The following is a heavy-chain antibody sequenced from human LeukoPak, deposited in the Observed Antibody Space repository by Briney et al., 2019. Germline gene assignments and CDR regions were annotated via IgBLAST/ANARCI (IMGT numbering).Heavy chain of an antibody. Sequence: SETLSLTCAVYGGSFSGYCWSWSRQPPGKGLEWIGEINHSGSANYNPSLKSRVTISVDTSKNQFSLKLSSVTAADTAVYYCARGSDYYGSGSPFDYWGQGSLVTVSS. V-gene: IGHV4-34*01. CDR2: INHSGSA. CDR3: ARGSDYYGSGSPFDY. D-gene: IGHD3-10*01. J-gene: IGHJ4*02. CDR1: GGSFSGYC.